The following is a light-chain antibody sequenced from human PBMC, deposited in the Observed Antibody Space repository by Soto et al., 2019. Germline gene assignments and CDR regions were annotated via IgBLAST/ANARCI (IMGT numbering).Light chain of an antibody. CDR1: QSGSNN. Sequence: EIVMTQSPAPLSVSAGERATLSCRPSQSGSNNLAWYQQKTGQTPKLLIYVSSTRATGIPARFSGSGSGTEITLTISSLQSEDFAVYYCQQYNVWPLTFGGGTKVEFK. J-gene: IGKJ4*01. V-gene: IGKV3-15*01. CDR3: QQYNVWPLT. CDR2: VSS.